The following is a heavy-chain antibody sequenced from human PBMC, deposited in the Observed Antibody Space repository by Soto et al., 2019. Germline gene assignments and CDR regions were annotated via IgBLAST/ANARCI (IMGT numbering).Heavy chain of an antibody. CDR3: ARHFDPGYDFWSGPVNWFDP. Sequence: PSETLCHTGTDSDGSISSGSHYRGCIRQPPGKGLEWIGSIYYSGSTYYNPSLKSRVTISVDTSKNQFSLKLSSVTAADTAVYYCARHFDPGYDFWSGPVNWFDPWGQGTLVTVSS. CDR1: DGSISSGSHY. D-gene: IGHD3-3*01. J-gene: IGHJ5*02. V-gene: IGHV4-39*01. CDR2: IYYSGST.